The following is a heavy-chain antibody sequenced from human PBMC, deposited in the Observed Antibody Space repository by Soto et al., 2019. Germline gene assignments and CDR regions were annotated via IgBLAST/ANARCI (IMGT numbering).Heavy chain of an antibody. CDR1: GFTFSSYA. J-gene: IGHJ6*02. D-gene: IGHD4-4*01. V-gene: IGHV3-30-3*01. CDR3: ARRRGATVTTVHYGMDV. Sequence: QVQLVESGGGVVQPGRSLRLSCAASGFTFSSYAMHWVRQAPGKGLEWVAVISYDGSNKYYADSVKGRFTISRDNSKNTLYRQMNSLRAEDTAVYYCARRRGATVTTVHYGMDVWGQGTTVTVSS. CDR2: ISYDGSNK.